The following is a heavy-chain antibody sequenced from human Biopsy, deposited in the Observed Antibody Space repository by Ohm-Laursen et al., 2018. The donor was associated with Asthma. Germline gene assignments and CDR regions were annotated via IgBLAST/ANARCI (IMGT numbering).Heavy chain of an antibody. V-gene: IGHV1-69*13. J-gene: IGHJ4*02. CDR3: ASETGHSYGSGSEYYFDY. CDR2: IVPIFGTT. D-gene: IGHD3-10*01. Sequence: SVKVSCKASGGTFNYAITWVRQAPGQGLEWMGGIVPIFGTTNYAQKFKGRVTITADESSSTAYMELSSLRSEDTAVYYCASETGHSYGSGSEYYFDYWGLGTLVTVSS. CDR1: GGTFNYA.